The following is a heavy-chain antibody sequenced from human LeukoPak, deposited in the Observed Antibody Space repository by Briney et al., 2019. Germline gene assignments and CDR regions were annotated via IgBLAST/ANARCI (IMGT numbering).Heavy chain of an antibody. J-gene: IGHJ6*02. CDR2: ISAYNGNT. V-gene: IGHV1-18*01. CDR1: GYTFTSYG. Sequence: GASVKVSCKASGYTFTSYGISWVRQAPGQGLEWMGWISAYNGNTNYAQKLQGRVTMTTDTSTSTAYMELRSLRSDDTAVYYCASGRVPAALRDGYYYGMDVWGQGTTVTVSS. D-gene: IGHD2-2*01. CDR3: ASGRVPAALRDGYYYGMDV.